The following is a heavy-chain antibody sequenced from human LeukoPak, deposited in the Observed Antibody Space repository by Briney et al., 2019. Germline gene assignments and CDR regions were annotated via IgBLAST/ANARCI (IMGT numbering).Heavy chain of an antibody. CDR2: IYHSGST. D-gene: IGHD3-16*01. CDR3: ARGIRIMITFGGADYYFDY. J-gene: IGHJ4*02. V-gene: IGHV4-4*02. CDR1: GGSISSSNW. Sequence: SGTLSLTCAVSGGSISSSNWWSWVRQPPGKGLEWIGEIYHSGSTNYNPSLKSRVTISVDKSKNQFSLKLSSVTAADTAVYYCARGIRIMITFGGADYYFDYWGQGTLVTVSS.